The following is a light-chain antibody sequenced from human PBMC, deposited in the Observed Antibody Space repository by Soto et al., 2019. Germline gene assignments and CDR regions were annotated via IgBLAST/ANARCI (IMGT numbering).Light chain of an antibody. Sequence: IQMSQAPSTLRASVGDRVTINCRASQSISNWLAWYQQKPGTAPKLLIYKPSTLKSGVPSRFSGSGSGTEFTLTISSLQPDDFATYYCQHYNSYSEAFGQGTKVDIK. J-gene: IGKJ1*01. CDR3: QHYNSYSEA. V-gene: IGKV1-5*03. CDR1: QSISNW. CDR2: KPS.